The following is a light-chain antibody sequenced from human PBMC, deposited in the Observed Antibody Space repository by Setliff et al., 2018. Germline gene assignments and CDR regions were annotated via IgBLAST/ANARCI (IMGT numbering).Light chain of an antibody. CDR1: SSDVGGYNR. CDR3: GSYAGYNNFYV. Sequence: QSALAQPPSASGSPGQSVTISCTGTSSDVGGYNRVSWYQQYPGKAPKVMIYEVTKRPSGVPDRFSGSKSGNTASLTVSGLQAVDEGDYYCGSYAGYNNFYVFGTGTKVTVL. CDR2: EVT. V-gene: IGLV2-8*01. J-gene: IGLJ1*01.